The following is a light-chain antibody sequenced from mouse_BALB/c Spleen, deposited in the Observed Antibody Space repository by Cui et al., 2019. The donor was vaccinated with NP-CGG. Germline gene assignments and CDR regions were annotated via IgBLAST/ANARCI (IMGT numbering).Light chain of an antibody. CDR1: TGAGTTSNY. J-gene: IGLJ1*01. CDR2: GTN. Sequence: QAVVTQESALTTSLGDTVTLTCRSSTGAGTTSNYANWVQEKPDHVFTGLIGGTNDRVPGVPARFSGSLIGDKAALTITGAQTEDEAIYFCALWYSNHWVVGGGTKLTVL. CDR3: ALWYSNHWV. V-gene: IGLV1*01.